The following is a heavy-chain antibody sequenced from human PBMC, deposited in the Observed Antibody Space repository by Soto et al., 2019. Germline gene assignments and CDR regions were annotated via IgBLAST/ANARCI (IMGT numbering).Heavy chain of an antibody. CDR2: VYNRGST. Sequence: SLNCTVSGGSVSSDTYYWSWVRQPPGKGLEWIGYVYNRGSTNYNPSLKSRVTISVDTSKNQFSLKLTSVTAADTALYFCVRDGNYCGQGVLVTLSS. D-gene: IGHD1-26*01. CDR1: GGSVSSDTYY. V-gene: IGHV4-61*01. CDR3: VRDGNY. J-gene: IGHJ4*02.